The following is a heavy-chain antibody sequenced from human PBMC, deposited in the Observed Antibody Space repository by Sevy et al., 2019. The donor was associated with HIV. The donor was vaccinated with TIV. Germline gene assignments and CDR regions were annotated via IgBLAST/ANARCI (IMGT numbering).Heavy chain of an antibody. V-gene: IGHV2-5*02. CDR2: IYWDDDK. Sequence: SGPTLVNPTQTLTLTCTFSGISLSTSGMGVGWIRQPPGKALEWFALIYWDDDKRYSPSLKSRLTITKDTSKNQVVLTMTNMDPVDTATDYCAHWLYGDYVTNFDYWGQGTLVTVSS. J-gene: IGHJ4*02. CDR1: GISLSTSGMG. CDR3: AHWLYGDYVTNFDY. D-gene: IGHD4-17*01.